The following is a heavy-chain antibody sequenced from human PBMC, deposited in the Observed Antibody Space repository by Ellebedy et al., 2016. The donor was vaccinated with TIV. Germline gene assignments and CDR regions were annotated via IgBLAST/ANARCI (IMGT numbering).Heavy chain of an antibody. V-gene: IGHV4-34*01. D-gene: IGHD4-11*01. CDR3: ARGMTTVYYYYYMDV. J-gene: IGHJ6*03. Sequence: SETLSLTXAVYGGSFSGYYWSWIRQPPGKGLEWIGEINHSGSTNYNPSLKSRVTISVDTSKNQFSLKLSSVTAADTAVYYCARGMTTVYYYYYMDVWGKGTTVTVSS. CDR2: INHSGST. CDR1: GGSFSGYY.